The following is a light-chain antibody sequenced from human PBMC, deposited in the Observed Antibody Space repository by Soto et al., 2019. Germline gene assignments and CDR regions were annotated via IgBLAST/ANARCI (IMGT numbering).Light chain of an antibody. CDR2: RVS. J-gene: IGKJ4*01. CDR1: HSLLHSSGNTY. CDR3: MQATQFPFT. Sequence: DIVMTQTPLSSPVTLGQPASISCKSSHSLLHSSGNTYLSWLHQRPGQPPRLLIYRVSNRISGVPDRFSGSGAGTDFTLKISKVEVEDVGVYYCMQATQFPFTFGGGTKVEIK. V-gene: IGKV2-24*01.